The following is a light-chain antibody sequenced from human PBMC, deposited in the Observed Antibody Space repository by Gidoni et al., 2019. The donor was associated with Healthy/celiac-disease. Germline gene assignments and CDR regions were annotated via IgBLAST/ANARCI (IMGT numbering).Light chain of an antibody. CDR3: QAWDSSGNKPYMV. V-gene: IGLV3-1*01. CDR1: KLGDKY. J-gene: IGLJ2*01. CDR2: QDS. Sequence: SYELTQPPSVSVSPGQTASITCSGDKLGDKYACWYQQKPGQSPVLVIYQDSKRPSGIPERFSGSNSGNTATLTISGTQAMDEADYYCQAWDSSGNKPYMVFGGGTKLTVL.